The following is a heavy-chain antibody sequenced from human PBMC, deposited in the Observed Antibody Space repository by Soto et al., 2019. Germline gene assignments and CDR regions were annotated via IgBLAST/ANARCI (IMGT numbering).Heavy chain of an antibody. CDR2: ISAYNGNT. D-gene: IGHD3-22*01. CDR1: GYTVTSYA. CDR3: ARDYDSRNWFDP. V-gene: IGHV1-18*01. Sequence: AAGKGACTASGYTVTSYAISWVRQAPGQGLEWMGWISAYNGNTNYAQKLQGRVTMTTDTSTSTAYMELRSLRSDDTAVYYCARDYDSRNWFDPWGQGTLVTVSS. J-gene: IGHJ5*02.